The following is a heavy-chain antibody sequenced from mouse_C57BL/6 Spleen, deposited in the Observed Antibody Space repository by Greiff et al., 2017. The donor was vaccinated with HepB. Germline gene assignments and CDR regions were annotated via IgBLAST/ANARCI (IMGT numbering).Heavy chain of an antibody. V-gene: IGHV1-81*01. CDR1: GYTFTSYG. D-gene: IGHD2-5*01. J-gene: IGHJ3*01. CDR3: ARERDSNYGFAY. Sequence: QVQLKQSGAELARPGASVKLSCKASGYTFTSYGISWVKQRTGQGLEWIGEIYPRSGNTYYNEKFKGKATLTADKSSSTAYMELRSLTSEDSAVYFCARERDSNYGFAYWGQGTLVTVSA. CDR2: IYPRSGNT.